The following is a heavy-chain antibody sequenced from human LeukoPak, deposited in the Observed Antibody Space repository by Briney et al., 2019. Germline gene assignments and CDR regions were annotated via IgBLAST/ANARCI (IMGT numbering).Heavy chain of an antibody. Sequence: GGSLRLSCAASGFTFSDYYMSWIRQAPGKGLEWVSYISSSGSTIYYADSVKGRFTISRDNSKNTLYLQMNSLRAEDTAVYYCAKDTPQWLGTEYFQHWGQGTLVTVSS. CDR3: AKDTPQWLGTEYFQH. D-gene: IGHD6-19*01. J-gene: IGHJ1*01. CDR2: ISSSGSTI. V-gene: IGHV3-11*01. CDR1: GFTFSDYY.